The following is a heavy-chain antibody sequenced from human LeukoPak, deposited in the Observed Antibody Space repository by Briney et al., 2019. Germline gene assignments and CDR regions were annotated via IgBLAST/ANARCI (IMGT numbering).Heavy chain of an antibody. CDR3: ARDPDIVVVPAATEAFDI. D-gene: IGHD2-2*01. Sequence: GGSLRLSCVASGFTFNNYWMSWVRQAPGKGLEWVANIKQDGSEKYYVDSVKGRFTISRDNAKNSLYLQMNSLRAEDTAVYYCARDPDIVVVPAATEAFDIWGQGTMVTVSS. V-gene: IGHV3-7*01. CDR1: GFTFNNYW. J-gene: IGHJ3*02. CDR2: IKQDGSEK.